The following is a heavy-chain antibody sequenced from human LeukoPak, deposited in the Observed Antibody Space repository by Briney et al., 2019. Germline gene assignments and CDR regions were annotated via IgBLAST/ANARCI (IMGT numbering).Heavy chain of an antibody. D-gene: IGHD5-18*01. CDR2: ISSSSTI. J-gene: IGHJ4*02. CDR3: AREGAAYGYDY. CDR1: GFTFNTYS. Sequence: AGGSLRLSCAASGFTFNTYSMNWVRQPPGKGLEWVSCISSSSTIYYSDSVKGRFTISRDNTKNSLYLQINSLRAEDTAVYYCAREGAAYGYDYWGQGTLVTVSS. V-gene: IGHV3-48*04.